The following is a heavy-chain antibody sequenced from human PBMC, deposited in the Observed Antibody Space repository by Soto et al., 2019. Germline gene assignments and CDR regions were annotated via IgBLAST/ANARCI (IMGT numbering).Heavy chain of an antibody. J-gene: IGHJ3*02. Sequence: QMQLVQSGPEVKKPGTSVKVSCKASGFTFTSSAVQWVRQARGQRLEWIGWIVVGSGNTNYAQKFQERVTITRDMSTSTAYMELSSLRSEDTAVYYCAAVPYCISPSCYDAAFDIWGQGTMVTVSS. V-gene: IGHV1-58*01. D-gene: IGHD2-2*01. CDR2: IVVGSGNT. CDR3: AAVPYCISPSCYDAAFDI. CDR1: GFTFTSSA.